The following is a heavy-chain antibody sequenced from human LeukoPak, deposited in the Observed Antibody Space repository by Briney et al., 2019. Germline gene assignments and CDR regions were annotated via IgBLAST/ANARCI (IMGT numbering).Heavy chain of an antibody. CDR1: GFTFSSIA. CDR3: AKDLGRYRNNFFDY. D-gene: IGHD1-26*01. J-gene: IGHJ4*02. Sequence: GGSLRLSCAASGFTFSSIAMSWVRQAPDKGLEWVSTISGSGGGTYYADSVRGRFTISRDDSKNTLYLQMNSLRADDTAVYYCAKDLGRYRNNFFDYWGQGNLVTVSS. V-gene: IGHV3-23*01. CDR2: ISGSGGGT.